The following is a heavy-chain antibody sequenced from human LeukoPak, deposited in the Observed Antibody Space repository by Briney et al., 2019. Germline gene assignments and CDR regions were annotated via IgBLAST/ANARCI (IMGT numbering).Heavy chain of an antibody. Sequence: EAGGSLRLSCAASGFTFSSYAMSWVRQAPGKGLEWVSAISGSGGSTNYADSVKGRFTVSRDNAKNTLYLHMNSLRAEDTAVYYCARDSAYYDRSGYWRQHTYALDYWGQGTLVTVSS. V-gene: IGHV3-23*01. D-gene: IGHD3-22*01. CDR1: GFTFSSYA. CDR2: ISGSGGST. CDR3: ARDSAYYDRSGYWRQHTYALDY. J-gene: IGHJ4*02.